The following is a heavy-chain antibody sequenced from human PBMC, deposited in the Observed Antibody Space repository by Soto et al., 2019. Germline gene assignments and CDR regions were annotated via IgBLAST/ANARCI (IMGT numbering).Heavy chain of an antibody. D-gene: IGHD5-12*01. Sequence: SGPTLVNPTQTLTLTCTFSGFSLSTSGVGVGWIRQPPGKALEWLALIYWNDDKRYSPSLKSRLTITKDTSKNQVVLTITNMAPVDTATYCFAHLESGYDWVDAFDIWGQGTMVTVSS. CDR3: AHLESGYDWVDAFDI. V-gene: IGHV2-5*01. CDR1: GFSLSTSGVG. CDR2: IYWNDDK. J-gene: IGHJ3*02.